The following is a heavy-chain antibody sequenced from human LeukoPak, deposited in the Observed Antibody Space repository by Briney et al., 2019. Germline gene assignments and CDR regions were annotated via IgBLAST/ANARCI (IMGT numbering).Heavy chain of an antibody. CDR1: GGSISSYY. CDR3: AKVKQQLAPYDAFDI. J-gene: IGHJ3*02. CDR2: IYYSGST. D-gene: IGHD6-13*01. V-gene: IGHV4-59*01. Sequence: SETLSLTCTVSGGSISSYYWSWIRQPPGKGLEWIGYIYYSGSTNYNPSLKSRVTISVDTSKNQFSLKLSSVTAADTAVYYCAKVKQQLAPYDAFDIWGQGTMVIVSS.